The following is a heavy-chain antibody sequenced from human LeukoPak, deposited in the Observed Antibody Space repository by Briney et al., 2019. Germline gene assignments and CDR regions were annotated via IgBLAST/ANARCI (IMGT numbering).Heavy chain of an antibody. CDR2: IYPGDSDT. D-gene: IGHD3-10*01. V-gene: IGHV5-51*01. J-gene: IGHJ4*02. Sequence: GESLKISCKGSGYSFTSRWIGWVRQMPGKGLEWMGIIYPGDSDTRYSPSFQGQVTISVDKSSSTAYLQWSSLKASDTAIYYCARVYYYGSGSYYGDYWAQGTLVTVSS. CDR1: GYSFTSRW. CDR3: ARVYYYGSGSYYGDY.